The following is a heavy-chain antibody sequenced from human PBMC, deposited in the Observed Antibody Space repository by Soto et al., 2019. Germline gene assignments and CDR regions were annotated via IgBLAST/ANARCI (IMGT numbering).Heavy chain of an antibody. Sequence: PXESLTISRKGSGYSFTSYWIGLVRQMPGKGLEWMGIIYPGDSDTRYSPSFQGQVTISADKSISTAYLQWSSLKASDTAMYYCARATYYYDSSGYYFEYFQHWGQGTLVTVSS. J-gene: IGHJ1*01. CDR3: ARATYYYDSSGYYFEYFQH. V-gene: IGHV5-51*01. CDR2: IYPGDSDT. CDR1: GYSFTSYW. D-gene: IGHD3-22*01.